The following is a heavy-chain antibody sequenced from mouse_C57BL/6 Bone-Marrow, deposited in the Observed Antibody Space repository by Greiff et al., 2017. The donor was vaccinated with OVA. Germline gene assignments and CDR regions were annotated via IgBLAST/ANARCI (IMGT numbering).Heavy chain of an antibody. V-gene: IGHV14-4*01. Sequence: EVQLVESGAELVRPGASVKLSCTASGFNIKDYYMHWVKERPEQGLEWIGWIDPENGDTEYASKFQGKATITADTSSKTVYLHLSSLTSEDTAVYYCTTYRYGDQGNSLTVSS. CDR3: TTYRY. CDR2: IDPENGDT. CDR1: GFNIKDYY. J-gene: IGHJ2*03.